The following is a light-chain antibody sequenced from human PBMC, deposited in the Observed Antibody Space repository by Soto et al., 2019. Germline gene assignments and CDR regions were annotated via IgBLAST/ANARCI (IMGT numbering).Light chain of an antibody. CDR3: QQRSNWPRT. CDR2: DAS. J-gene: IGKJ1*01. V-gene: IGKV3D-20*02. CDR1: QSVSSSY. Sequence: EIVLTQSPATLSLSPGERATLSCRASQSVSSSYLAWYQQKPGQAPMLLFYDASTRDTGIPARFSGSGSGTDFTLTISSPEPKDLAVYDCQQRSNWPRTVGQVTKVEIK.